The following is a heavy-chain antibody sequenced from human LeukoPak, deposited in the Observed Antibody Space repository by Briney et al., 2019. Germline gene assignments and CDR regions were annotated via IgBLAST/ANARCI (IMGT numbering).Heavy chain of an antibody. CDR2: IYYSGST. D-gene: IGHD3-10*01. V-gene: IGHV4-59*01. J-gene: IGHJ3*02. Sequence: SETLSLTCTVSGGSISSYYWSWIRQPPGKGLEWIGYIYYSGSTNYNPSLKSRVTISVDTSKNQFSLKLSSVTADDTAVYYCARDLDYYGSGSFFNIWGQGTMVTVSS. CDR1: GGSISSYY. CDR3: ARDLDYYGSGSFFNI.